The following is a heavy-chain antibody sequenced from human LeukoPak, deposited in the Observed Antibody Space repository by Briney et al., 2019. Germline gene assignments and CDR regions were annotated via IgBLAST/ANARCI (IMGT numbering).Heavy chain of an antibody. CDR1: GGSISSYY. J-gene: IGHJ3*02. CDR3: ASGLWEWYDAFDI. V-gene: IGHV4-59*01. Sequence: PSETLSLTCTVSGGSISSYYWSWIRQPPGKGLEWIGYIYYSGSTNYNPSLKSRVTISVDTSKNQFSLKLSSVTAADTAVYYCASGLWEWYDAFDIWGQGTMVTVSS. CDR2: IYYSGST. D-gene: IGHD3-3*01.